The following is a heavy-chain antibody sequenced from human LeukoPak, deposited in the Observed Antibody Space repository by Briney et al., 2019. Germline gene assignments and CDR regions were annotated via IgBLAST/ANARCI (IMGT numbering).Heavy chain of an antibody. Sequence: GGSLRLSCAASGFTFSSYEMNWVRQAPGKGLEWVSYISSSGSTIYYADSVKGRFTISRDNAKNSLYLQMNSLRAEDTAVYYCARDSDRYGSGSYYNVVYFRHWGQGTLVTVSS. D-gene: IGHD3-10*01. CDR3: ARDSDRYGSGSYYNVVYFRH. J-gene: IGHJ1*01. V-gene: IGHV3-48*03. CDR2: ISSSGSTI. CDR1: GFTFSSYE.